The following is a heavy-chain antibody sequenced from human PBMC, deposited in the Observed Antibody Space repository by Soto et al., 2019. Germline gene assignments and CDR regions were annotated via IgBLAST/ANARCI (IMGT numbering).Heavy chain of an antibody. J-gene: IGHJ3*01. CDR1: GGSISSGGYY. CDR3: ARGSIYLESRDDAFDF. CDR2: IYYSGST. D-gene: IGHD3-3*01. Sequence: QVQLQESGPGLVKPSQTLSLTCTVSGGSISSGGYYWSWIRQHPGKGLEWIGYIYYSGSTYYNPSLKSRVTISVDTSKNQFSLKLSSVTAADTAVYYCARGSIYLESRDDAFDFWGQGTMVTVSS. V-gene: IGHV4-31*03.